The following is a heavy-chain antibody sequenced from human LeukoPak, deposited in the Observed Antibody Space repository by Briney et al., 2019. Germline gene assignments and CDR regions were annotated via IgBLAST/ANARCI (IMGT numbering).Heavy chain of an antibody. Sequence: GRSLRLSCAASGFTFSSYGMHWVRQAPGKGLEWVAFIQYDGSNKYYPDSVKGRFTISRDNSKNTLYLQMNSLRAEDTAVYYCAKDPYSSSWSDYHYYMDVWGKGTTVTISS. V-gene: IGHV3-30*02. CDR3: AKDPYSSSWSDYHYYMDV. CDR2: IQYDGSNK. J-gene: IGHJ6*03. CDR1: GFTFSSYG. D-gene: IGHD6-13*01.